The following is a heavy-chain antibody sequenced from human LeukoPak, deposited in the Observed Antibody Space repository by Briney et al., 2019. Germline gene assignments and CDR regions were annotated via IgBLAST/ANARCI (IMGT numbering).Heavy chain of an antibody. CDR1: GFFFSNYG. D-gene: IGHD6-13*01. J-gene: IGHJ4*02. CDR2: IQFDGTEN. V-gene: IGHV3-30*02. CDR3: ARIGYRSSTFDY. Sequence: PGGSLRLSCAASGFFFSNYGMHWVRQAPGKGLEWVAFIQFDGTENYYADSAKGRFTISRDNSKNTLYLQMNSLRAEDTAIYYCARIGYRSSTFDYWGQGTLVTVST.